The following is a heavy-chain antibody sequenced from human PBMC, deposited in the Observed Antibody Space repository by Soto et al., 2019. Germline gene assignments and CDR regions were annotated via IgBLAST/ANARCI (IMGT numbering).Heavy chain of an antibody. Sequence: ASVKVSCKTSGGTFSNDMITWVRQAPGQGLEWMGWINVYNGNTKYAQKVQGRVTMTTDTSTSTAYMELRSLRSDDTAVYYCARGVGSGSYYNQYNWFDPWGQGTLVTVSS. CDR3: ARGVGSGSYYNQYNWFDP. CDR1: GGTFSNDM. J-gene: IGHJ5*02. D-gene: IGHD3-10*01. V-gene: IGHV1-18*01. CDR2: INVYNGNT.